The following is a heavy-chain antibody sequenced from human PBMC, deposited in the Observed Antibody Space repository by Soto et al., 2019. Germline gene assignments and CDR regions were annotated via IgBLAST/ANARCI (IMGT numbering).Heavy chain of an antibody. Sequence: QVQLVESGGGVVQPGRSLRLSCAASGFTFSSYGMHWVRQAPGKGLEWVAVISYDGSNKYYADSVKGRFTISRDNSKNTLYLQMNSLRAEDTAVYYCADETYYYDSSGSGEYFQHWGQGTLVTVSS. D-gene: IGHD3-22*01. CDR3: ADETYYYDSSGSGEYFQH. V-gene: IGHV3-30*18. CDR1: GFTFSSYG. J-gene: IGHJ1*01. CDR2: ISYDGSNK.